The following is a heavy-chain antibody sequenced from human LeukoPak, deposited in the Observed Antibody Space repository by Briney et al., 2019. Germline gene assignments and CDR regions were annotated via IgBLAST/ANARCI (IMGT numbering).Heavy chain of an antibody. CDR1: GGSINSFY. CDR2: IYYSGST. Sequence: SETLSLTCTVSGGSINSFYWSWLRQPPGGGLEWIGYIYYSGSTTYTPSLNSRVTMSVDASNNQFSLWLSSVTAADTAVYYCARLARLTLIRGVTGYHSLDVWGRGTKVTVSS. D-gene: IGHD3-10*01. CDR3: ARLARLTLIRGVTGYHSLDV. V-gene: IGHV4-59*01. J-gene: IGHJ6*04.